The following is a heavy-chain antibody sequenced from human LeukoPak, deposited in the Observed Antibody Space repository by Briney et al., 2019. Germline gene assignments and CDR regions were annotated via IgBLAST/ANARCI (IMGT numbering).Heavy chain of an antibody. CDR1: GGSLSSYY. D-gene: IGHD2-21*02. V-gene: IGHV4-59*07. CDR3: ARGADCGGDCLEYFDL. J-gene: IGHJ2*01. Sequence: PSDTLSLTCTVSGGSLSSYYWSWIRQPPGKGLEWIGYIYYSGSTNYNPSLKSRVTISVDTSMNQFSLKLSSVTAADTAVYYCARGADCGGDCLEYFDLWGRGTLVTVSS. CDR2: IYYSGST.